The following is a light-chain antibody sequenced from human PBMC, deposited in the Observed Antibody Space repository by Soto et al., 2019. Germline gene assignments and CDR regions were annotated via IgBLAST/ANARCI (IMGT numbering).Light chain of an antibody. CDR2: AAS. CDR3: QKYNSAPPLT. CDR1: QGISNY. V-gene: IGKV1-27*01. Sequence: DIQMTQSPSSLSASVGDRVTITCQASQGISNYLAWYQQKPWKVPKLLIHAASTFQSGAASRFSGSGSGTDFTLTISSLQPEDVATYYCQKYNSAPPLTFGGGTKVEIK. J-gene: IGKJ4*01.